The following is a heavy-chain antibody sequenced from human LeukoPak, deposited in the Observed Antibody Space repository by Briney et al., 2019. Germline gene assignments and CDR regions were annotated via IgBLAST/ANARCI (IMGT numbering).Heavy chain of an antibody. Sequence: GGSLRLSCAASGFTFSSYAMSWVRQAPGKGLEWVSAISGSGSSTSYTDSVKGRFTISRDNSKNTLDLQMNSLRAEDTAVYYRAKARVVVITKYDYWGQGTLVTVSS. CDR2: ISGSGSST. CDR3: AKARVVVITKYDY. J-gene: IGHJ4*02. D-gene: IGHD3-22*01. CDR1: GFTFSSYA. V-gene: IGHV3-23*01.